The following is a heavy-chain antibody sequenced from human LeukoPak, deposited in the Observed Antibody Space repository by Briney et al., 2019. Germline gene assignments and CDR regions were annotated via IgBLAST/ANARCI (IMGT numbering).Heavy chain of an antibody. Sequence: SETLSLTCAVYGGSFSGYYWSWIRQPPGKGLEWIGEINHSGSTNYNPSLKSRVTISVDTSKNQFSLKLSSVTAADTAVYYCARQKRNLRYFDWFSWFDPWGQGTLVTVSS. CDR1: GGSFSGYY. CDR2: INHSGST. CDR3: ARQKRNLRYFDWFSWFDP. J-gene: IGHJ5*02. V-gene: IGHV4-34*01. D-gene: IGHD3-9*01.